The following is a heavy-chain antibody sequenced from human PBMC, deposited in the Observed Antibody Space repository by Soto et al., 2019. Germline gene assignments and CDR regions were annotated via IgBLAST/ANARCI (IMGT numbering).Heavy chain of an antibody. D-gene: IGHD2-2*01. Sequence: QVQLVESGGGVVQPGRSLRLSCAASGFTFSSYGMHWVRQAPGKGLEWVAVIWYDGSNKYYADSVKGRLTISRDNSKSTLYLQMNGLRAEDTAVYYWARDPAGYYFDYWGEGPLVTVSS. J-gene: IGHJ4*02. CDR2: IWYDGSNK. V-gene: IGHV3-33*01. CDR3: ARDPAGYYFDY. CDR1: GFTFSSYG.